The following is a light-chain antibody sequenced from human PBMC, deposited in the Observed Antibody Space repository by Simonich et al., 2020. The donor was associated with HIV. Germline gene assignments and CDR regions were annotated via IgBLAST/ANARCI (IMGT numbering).Light chain of an antibody. CDR2: WAS. V-gene: IGKV4-1*01. CDR3: QQYYNTPH. CDR1: QSVLYSSNNKNS. J-gene: IGKJ2*01. Sequence: DIVMTQSPDSLSVSLGERATINCKSSQSVLYSSNNKNSLSWYQQKPGQPPKLLIYWASTRESGVPDRFSGSGSGTDFNLTISSLQAEDVAVYYCQQYYNTPHFGKGTKLEIK.